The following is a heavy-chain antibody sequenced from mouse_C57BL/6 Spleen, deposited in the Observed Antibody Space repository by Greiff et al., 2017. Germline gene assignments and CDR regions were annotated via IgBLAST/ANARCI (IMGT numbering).Heavy chain of an antibody. D-gene: IGHD2-3*01. CDR2: IYPGDGDT. J-gene: IGHJ3*01. CDR3: ARSGDDGNSWFAY. CDR1: GYAFSSSW. Sequence: VKLMESGPELVKPGASVKISCKASGYAFSSSWMNWVKQRPGKGLEWIGRIYPGDGDTNYNGKFKGKATLTADKSSSTAYMQLSSLTSEDSAVYFCARSGDDGNSWFAYWGQGTLVTVSA. V-gene: IGHV1-82*01.